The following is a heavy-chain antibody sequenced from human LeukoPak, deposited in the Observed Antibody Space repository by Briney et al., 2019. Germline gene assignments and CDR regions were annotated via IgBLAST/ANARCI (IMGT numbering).Heavy chain of an antibody. CDR1: GFSFSSYW. CDR2: ISSSSSYI. CDR3: ARSPAGLGEFNLDY. Sequence: GGSLRLSCAASGFSFSSYWMHWVRQAPGKGLGWVSSISSSSSYIYYADSVKGRFTISRDNAKDSLYLQMNSLRAEDTAVYYCARSPAGLGEFNLDYWGQGTLVTVSS. D-gene: IGHD3-10*01. J-gene: IGHJ4*02. V-gene: IGHV3-21*01.